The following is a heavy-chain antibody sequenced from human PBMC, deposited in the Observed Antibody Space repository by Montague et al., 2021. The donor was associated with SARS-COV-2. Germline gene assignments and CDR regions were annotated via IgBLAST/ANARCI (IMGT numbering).Heavy chain of an antibody. V-gene: IGHV4-59*01. CDR1: GDSISTNY. D-gene: IGHD6-19*01. Sequence: SETLSLTCTVSGDSISTNYWSWIRQPPGQRLEWIGYVYNSGSTDYSPSLKSRVTISLETSKKQFSLRLNSVTEADTAVYYCTTGEGVYGWRYYFDYWGQGTLVTVSS. J-gene: IGHJ4*02. CDR3: TTGEGVYGWRYYFDY. CDR2: VYNSGST.